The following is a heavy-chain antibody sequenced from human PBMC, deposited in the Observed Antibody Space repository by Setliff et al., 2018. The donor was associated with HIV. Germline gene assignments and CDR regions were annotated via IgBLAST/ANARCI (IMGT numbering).Heavy chain of an antibody. CDR3: ARLAASIAARRRFDY. J-gene: IGHJ4*02. D-gene: IGHD6-6*01. V-gene: IGHV4-39*01. Sequence: SETLSLTCTVSGGSISSNNYYWGWIRQPPGKGLEWIGSINYSGSTYQNPSLKSRVTISVDTSKNQYSLKLSSVTAADTAVYHCARLAASIAARRRFDYWGQGTLVTVSS. CDR2: INYSGST. CDR1: GGSISSNNYY.